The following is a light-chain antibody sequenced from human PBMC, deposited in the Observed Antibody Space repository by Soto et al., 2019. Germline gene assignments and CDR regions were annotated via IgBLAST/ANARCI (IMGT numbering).Light chain of an antibody. CDR1: QSVSNF. CDR2: DAS. CDR3: QQRSDWFT. Sequence: EIVLTQSPATLSLSPGERATLSCRASQSVSNFLAWYQQKPGQAPRLLIYDASNRATGIPVRFSGSGSGTDFTLTISSLEPEDFGLYYCQQRSDWFTFGQGTRLETK. J-gene: IGKJ5*01. V-gene: IGKV3-11*01.